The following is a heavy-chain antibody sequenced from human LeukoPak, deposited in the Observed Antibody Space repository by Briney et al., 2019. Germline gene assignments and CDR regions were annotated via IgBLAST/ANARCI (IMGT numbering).Heavy chain of an antibody. J-gene: IGHJ3*02. D-gene: IGHD6-6*01. CDR1: GYTFTGYY. CDR2: INPNSGGT. Sequence: GASVKVSCKASGYTFTGYYMHWVRQAPGQGLEWMGWINPNSGGTNYAQKFQGRVTMTRDTSISTAHMELSRLRSDDTAVYYCASPLYSSFVDRVDIWGQGTMVTVSS. V-gene: IGHV1-2*02. CDR3: ASPLYSSFVDRVDI.